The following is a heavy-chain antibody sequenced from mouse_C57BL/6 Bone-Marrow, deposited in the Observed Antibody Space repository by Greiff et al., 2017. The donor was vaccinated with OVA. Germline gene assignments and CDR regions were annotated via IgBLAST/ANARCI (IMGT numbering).Heavy chain of an antibody. J-gene: IGHJ4*01. CDR1: GYSFTGYY. Sequence: VQLKESGPELVKPGASVKISCKASGYSFTGYYMNWVKQSPEKSLEWIGEINPSTGGTTYNQKFKAKATLTVDKSSSTAYMQLKSLTSEDSAVYFCARWAYYYGSSYAMDYWGQGTSVTVSS. D-gene: IGHD1-1*01. CDR2: INPSTGGT. V-gene: IGHV1-42*01. CDR3: ARWAYYYGSSYAMDY.